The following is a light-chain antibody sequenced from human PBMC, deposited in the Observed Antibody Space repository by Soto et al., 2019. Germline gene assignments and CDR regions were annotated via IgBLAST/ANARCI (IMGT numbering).Light chain of an antibody. CDR2: AAS. V-gene: IGKV1-9*01. J-gene: IGKJ5*01. CDR1: EDISSY. CDR3: QQFKDYPIT. Sequence: IQLTQSLSSLSASVGDRVTSTCRASEDISSYLVWYQQKKGAAPKLLIYAASALYSGVPSRFSGIGYGTDVTITLCSLNTEDVEVYFGQQFKDYPITFGQGTRLDIK.